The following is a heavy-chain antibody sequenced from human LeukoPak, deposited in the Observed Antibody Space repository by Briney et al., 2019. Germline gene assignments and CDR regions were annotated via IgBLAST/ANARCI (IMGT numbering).Heavy chain of an antibody. CDR1: GFTFSSYG. V-gene: IGHV3-33*01. D-gene: IGHD6-13*01. CDR2: IWYDGSNK. CDR3: VRPYTSSWYLFDY. J-gene: IGHJ4*02. Sequence: GGSLRLSCAASGFTFSSYGMHWVRQAPGKGLEWVAVIWYDGSNKYYADSVKGRFTISRDNSKNTVYLQMNSLRAEDTALYYCVRPYTSSWYLFDYWGQGTLVTVSS.